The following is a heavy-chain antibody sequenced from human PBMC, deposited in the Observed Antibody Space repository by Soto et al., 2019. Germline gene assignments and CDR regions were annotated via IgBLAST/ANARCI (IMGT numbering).Heavy chain of an antibody. J-gene: IGHJ5*02. CDR2: IIPIFGTA. CDR1: GGTFSSYA. V-gene: IGHV1-69*01. Sequence: QVQLVQSGAEVKKPGSSVKVSCKASGGTFSSYAISWVRQAPGQGLEWMGGIIPIFGTANYAQKFQGRVTITADESTSTAYMELSSLRSEDTAVYYCWPEGTYYYDSSGRAWFDPWGQGTLVTVSS. D-gene: IGHD3-22*01. CDR3: WPEGTYYYDSSGRAWFDP.